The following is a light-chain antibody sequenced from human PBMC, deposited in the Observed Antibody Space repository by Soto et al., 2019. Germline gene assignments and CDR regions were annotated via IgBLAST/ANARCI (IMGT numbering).Light chain of an antibody. Sequence: DIQMTHSPSSLSASVGDRVTLTCLASQSISSYLNWYQQKPGKAPNLLIYATSTLQSGVPSRFSGSGSGTDFTLTISSLQPEDFATYYCQQSYSIVWTFGQGTKVDIK. CDR2: ATS. V-gene: IGKV1-39*01. CDR1: QSISSY. CDR3: QQSYSIVWT. J-gene: IGKJ1*01.